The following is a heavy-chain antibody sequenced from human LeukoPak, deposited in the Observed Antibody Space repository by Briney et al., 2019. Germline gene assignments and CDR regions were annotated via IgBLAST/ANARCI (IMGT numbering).Heavy chain of an antibody. CDR1: GGSISSYY. D-gene: IGHD3-10*01. Sequence: SETLSLTCTVSGGSISSYYWSWIRQPPGKGLEWIGYIYYSGSTNYNPSLKSRVTMSVDTSKNQFSLKLSSVTAADTAVYYCAGKPLYYYGSGSHFDYWGQGTLVTVSS. CDR3: AGKPLYYYGSGSHFDY. CDR2: IYYSGST. J-gene: IGHJ4*02. V-gene: IGHV4-59*01.